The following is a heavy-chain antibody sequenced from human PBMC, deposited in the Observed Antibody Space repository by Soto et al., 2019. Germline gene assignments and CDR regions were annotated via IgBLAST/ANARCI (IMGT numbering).Heavy chain of an antibody. CDR3: AAGYSTGLDAFDI. D-gene: IGHD2-8*02. CDR2: IFPGDSDT. CDR1: GYNFANVW. V-gene: IGHV5-51*01. J-gene: IGHJ3*02. Sequence: VESLKISCNGSGYNFANVWIGWVGQMPGKGLEWMGMIFPGDSDTKNSPSLEGQITMSVDKSDSSAYLQWRSLKASDTAIYYCAAGYSTGLDAFDIWGQGTMVTVSS.